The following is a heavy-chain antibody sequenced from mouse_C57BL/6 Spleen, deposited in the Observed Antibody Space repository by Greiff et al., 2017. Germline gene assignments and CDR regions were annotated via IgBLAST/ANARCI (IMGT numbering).Heavy chain of an antibody. CDR1: GYTFTGYW. CDR2: ILPGSGST. V-gene: IGHV1-9*01. J-gene: IGHJ2*01. D-gene: IGHD1-1*01. Sequence: QVQLKESGAELMKPGASVKLSCKATGYTFTGYWIEWVKQRPGHGLEWIGEILPGSGSTNYNEKFKGKATFTADTSSNTAYMQLSSLTTEDSAIYSCARREVITTVVAPFDYWGQGTTLTVSS. CDR3: ARREVITTVVAPFDY.